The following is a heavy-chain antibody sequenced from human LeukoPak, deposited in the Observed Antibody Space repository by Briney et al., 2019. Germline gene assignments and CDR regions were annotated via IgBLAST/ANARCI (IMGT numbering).Heavy chain of an antibody. CDR1: GYTFTGFH. V-gene: IGHV1-2*02. CDR2: INPNSGGT. J-gene: IGHJ4*02. D-gene: IGHD3-10*01. Sequence: ASVKVSCKASGYTFTGFHMHWVRQAPGQGLEWMGWINPNSGGTNYAQKFQGRVTMTRDTSISTVYMELSSLRSEDTAVYYCARAMGGSGRAYYFDYWGQGTLVTVSS. CDR3: ARAMGGSGRAYYFDY.